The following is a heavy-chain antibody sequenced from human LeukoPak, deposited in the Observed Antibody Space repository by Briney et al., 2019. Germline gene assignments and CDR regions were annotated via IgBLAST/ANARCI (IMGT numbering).Heavy chain of an antibody. CDR2: ISYDGSDK. CDR3: ARDRGYYGSGSLSGYFDY. Sequence: PGGSLRLSYAASGFSFSGYAVHWVRPGPGKGLEGVGLISYDGSDKYYADSVKGRFTISRDNSKNTIYLQINSLRAEDTAVYYCARDRGYYGSGSLSGYFDYWGQGSLVTVSS. CDR1: GFSFSGYA. D-gene: IGHD3-10*01. V-gene: IGHV3-30-3*01. J-gene: IGHJ4*02.